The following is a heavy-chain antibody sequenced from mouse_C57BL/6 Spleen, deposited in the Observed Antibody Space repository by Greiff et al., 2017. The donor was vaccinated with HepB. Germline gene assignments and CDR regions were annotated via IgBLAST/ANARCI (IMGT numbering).Heavy chain of an antibody. Sequence: EVQLVESGGGLVKPGGSLKLSCAASGFTFSDYGMHWVRQAPEKGLEWVAYISSGSSTIYYADTVKGRFTISRDNAKNTLFLQMTSLRSEDTAMYYCARREVAPYAMDYWGQGTSVTVSS. CDR3: ARREVAPYAMDY. D-gene: IGHD1-1*01. CDR2: ISSGSSTI. V-gene: IGHV5-17*01. CDR1: GFTFSDYG. J-gene: IGHJ4*01.